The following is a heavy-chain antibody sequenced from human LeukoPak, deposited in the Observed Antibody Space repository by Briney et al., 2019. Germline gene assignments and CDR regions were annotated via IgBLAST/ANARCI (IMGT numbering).Heavy chain of an antibody. J-gene: IGHJ4*02. D-gene: IGHD3-9*01. CDR1: GFTFSTSA. Sequence: PGESLRLSCAAPGFTFSTSAMNWVRQVPGKGLEWVSSIDYDSSHIYYAASVRGRFTISRDNARNSVYLQMNSLRVEDTAVYYCARDPLRYLRVGHYDYWGQGTLVAASS. CDR2: IDYDSSHI. V-gene: IGHV3-21*01. CDR3: ARDPLRYLRVGHYDY.